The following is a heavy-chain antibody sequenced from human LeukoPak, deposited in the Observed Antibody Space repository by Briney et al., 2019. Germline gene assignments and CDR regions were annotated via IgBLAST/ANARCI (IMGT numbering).Heavy chain of an antibody. D-gene: IGHD1-26*01. V-gene: IGHV1-46*01. CDR3: ARSVGATKIPVRFDY. CDR2: INAGGGTT. J-gene: IGHJ4*02. Sequence: VASVKVSCMPSGYTFTNYYLHWVRQAPEQGLEWMGMINAGGGTTTYDQKFQGRVTMTRDTSTSTVYMELSALRSEDRAVFYCARSVGATKIPVRFDYWGQGTLVTVSS. CDR1: GYTFTNYY.